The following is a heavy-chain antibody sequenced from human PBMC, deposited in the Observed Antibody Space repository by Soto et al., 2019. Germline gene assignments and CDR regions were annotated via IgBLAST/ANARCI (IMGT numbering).Heavy chain of an antibody. J-gene: IGHJ5*02. Sequence: SVKVSCTASGGTFSSYTISWVRQAPGQGLEWMGRIIPILGIANYAQKFQGRVTITADKSTSTAYMELSSLRSEDTAVYYCARDPPRGCSSTSCYSWFDPWGQGTLVTVSS. CDR3: ARDPPRGCSSTSCYSWFDP. V-gene: IGHV1-69*04. CDR1: GGTFSSYT. D-gene: IGHD2-2*01. CDR2: IIPILGIA.